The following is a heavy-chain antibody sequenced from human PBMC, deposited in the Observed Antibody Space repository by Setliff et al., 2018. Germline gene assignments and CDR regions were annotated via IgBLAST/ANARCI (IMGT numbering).Heavy chain of an antibody. D-gene: IGHD3-16*02. CDR1: GGTFSSYA. CDR2: IIPIFGTA. V-gene: IGHV1-69*13. J-gene: IGHJ3*02. CDR3: ARDLYDYVWGTYRYHDAFDI. Sequence: GASVKVSCKASGGTFSSYAISWVRQAPGQGLEWMGGIIPIFGTANYAQKFQGRVTITADESTSTAYMELSSLRSEDTAVYYCARDLYDYVWGTYRYHDAFDIWGQGTMVTVSS.